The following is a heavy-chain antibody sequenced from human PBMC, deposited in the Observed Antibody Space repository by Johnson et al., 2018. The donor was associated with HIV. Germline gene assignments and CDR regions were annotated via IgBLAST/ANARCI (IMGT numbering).Heavy chain of an antibody. CDR2: INWNGGSI. CDR3: AKVKSWGLDAFDI. CDR1: GFNFDDYA. J-gene: IGHJ3*02. V-gene: IGHV3-20*04. Sequence: VQLVESGGGVVRPGGSLRLSCAASGFNFDDYAMSWVRQVPGKGLEGVSGINWNGGSIGYADSVKGRFTISRDNAKKSLYLQMNSLRAEDTALYYCAKVKSWGLDAFDIWGQGTMVTVSS. D-gene: IGHD7-27*01.